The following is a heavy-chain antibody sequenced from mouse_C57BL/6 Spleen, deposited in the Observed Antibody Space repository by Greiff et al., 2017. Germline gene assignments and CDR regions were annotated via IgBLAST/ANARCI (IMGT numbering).Heavy chain of an antibody. V-gene: IGHV14-1*01. CDR3: TTDPNTTVGG. Sequence: VQLQQSGAELVRPGASVKLSCTASGFNIKDYYMHWVKQRPEQGLVWIGRIDPEEGDTEYAPKFQGKATMTADTSSNTALLQLSSLASEDTAVYYCTTDPNTTVGGWGEGTTLTVSS. CDR2: IDPEEGDT. J-gene: IGHJ2*01. CDR1: GFNIKDYY. D-gene: IGHD1-1*01.